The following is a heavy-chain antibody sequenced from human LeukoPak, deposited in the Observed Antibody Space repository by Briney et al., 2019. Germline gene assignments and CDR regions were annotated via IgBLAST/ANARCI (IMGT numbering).Heavy chain of an antibody. J-gene: IGHJ3*02. Sequence: ASVRVSCKPSGYTFSTYGISWVRQAPGQGLEWMGWISTYNGNTYYALKLQGRVTMTTDTSTSTAYMELRSLRSDDTAVYYCAREKARLAAGDAFDIWGQGTMVTVSS. CDR2: ISTYNGNT. D-gene: IGHD6-13*01. V-gene: IGHV1-18*01. CDR1: GYTFSTYG. CDR3: AREKARLAAGDAFDI.